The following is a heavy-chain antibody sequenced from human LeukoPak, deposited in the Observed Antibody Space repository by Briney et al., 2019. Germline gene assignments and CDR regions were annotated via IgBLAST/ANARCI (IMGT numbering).Heavy chain of an antibody. Sequence: ASVKVSCKASGYTFTSYGISWVRQAPGQGLEWMGWISTYSGDTNYAQKLQGRITMTTDTSTSTAYMELRSLRSDDTAVFYCARIVVGANYFDYWGQGTLVTVSS. CDR2: ISTYSGDT. V-gene: IGHV1-18*01. D-gene: IGHD3-22*01. CDR3: ARIVVGANYFDY. J-gene: IGHJ4*02. CDR1: GYTFTSYG.